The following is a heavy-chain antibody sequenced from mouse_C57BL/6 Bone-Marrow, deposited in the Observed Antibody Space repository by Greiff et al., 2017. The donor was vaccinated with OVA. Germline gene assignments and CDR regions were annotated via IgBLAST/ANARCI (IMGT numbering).Heavy chain of an antibody. CDR1: GFTIKDDY. Sequence: EVQLQQSGAELVRPGASVKLSCTASGFTIKDDYMHWVKQRPEQGLEWIGWIDPENGDTEYASKFQGTATITADTSSNTAYLQLSSLTSEDTAVYYCTSCGNFDYGGQGTTLTVSS. V-gene: IGHV14-4*01. D-gene: IGHD1-1*02. CDR2: IDPENGDT. J-gene: IGHJ2*01. CDR3: TSCGNFDY.